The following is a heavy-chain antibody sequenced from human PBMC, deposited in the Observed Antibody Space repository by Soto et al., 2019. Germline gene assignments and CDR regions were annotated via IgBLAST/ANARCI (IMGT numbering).Heavy chain of an antibody. CDR2: TYYRSNWRH. J-gene: IGHJ4*02. D-gene: IGHD6-19*01. V-gene: IGHV6-1*01. CDR3: ARGAAGSGFDL. CDR1: GDSVSSNTAA. Sequence: SQTLSLTCAISGDSVSSNTAAWNWIRSSPSRGLEWLGRTYYRSNWRHDYAVSVRSRITVNPDTSKNHFSLQLNSVTPDDTAVYYCARGAAGSGFDLWGRGTLVTVSS.